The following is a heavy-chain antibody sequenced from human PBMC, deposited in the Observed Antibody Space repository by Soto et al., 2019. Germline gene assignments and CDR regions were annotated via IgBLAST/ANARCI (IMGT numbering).Heavy chain of an antibody. CDR2: INAGNGNT. Sequence: QVKLVQSGAEEKKPGASVKVSCKAPGYTFTSYAMHWLRQAPGQRLEWMGWINAGNGNTKYSQKFQGRVTITRDTSTSTAYMELSSLRSEDTAVYYCARSIVVVTALDYWGQGTLVTVSS. D-gene: IGHD2-21*02. V-gene: IGHV1-3*05. J-gene: IGHJ4*02. CDR1: GYTFTSYA. CDR3: ARSIVVVTALDY.